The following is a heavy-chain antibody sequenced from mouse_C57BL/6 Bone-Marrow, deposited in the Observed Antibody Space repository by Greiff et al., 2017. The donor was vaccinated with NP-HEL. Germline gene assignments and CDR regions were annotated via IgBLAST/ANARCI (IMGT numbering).Heavy chain of an antibody. CDR3: AGSITTVVATRYYFDY. Sequence: EVQLQQSGPVLVKPGASVKMSCKASGYTFTDYYMNWVKQSHGKSLEWIGVINPYNGGTSYNQKFKGKATLTVDKSSSTAYMELNSLTSEDSAVYYCAGSITTVVATRYYFDYWGQGTTLTVSS. D-gene: IGHD1-1*01. CDR1: GYTFTDYY. J-gene: IGHJ2*01. V-gene: IGHV1-19*01. CDR2: INPYNGGT.